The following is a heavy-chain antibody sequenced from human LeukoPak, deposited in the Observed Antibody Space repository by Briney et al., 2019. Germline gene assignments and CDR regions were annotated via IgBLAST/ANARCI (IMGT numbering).Heavy chain of an antibody. D-gene: IGHD2-2*01. Sequence: PSETLSLTCTVSDGYSWSWIRQPAGKGLEWIGYMYYIGSTNYNPSLKSRVTMSLDSSKNQFFLTLTSVTAADTAVYYSARLSLIPAAIFDQWGPGILVTVSS. CDR3: ARLSLIPAAIFDQ. CDR2: MYYIGST. CDR1: DGYS. J-gene: IGHJ4*01. V-gene: IGHV4-59*08.